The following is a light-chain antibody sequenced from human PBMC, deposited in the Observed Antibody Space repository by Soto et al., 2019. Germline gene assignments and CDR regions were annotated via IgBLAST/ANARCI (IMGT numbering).Light chain of an antibody. CDR2: DAS. CDR3: QQYNIYSYT. Sequence: GYRVTITCRASQSISSWLAWYQQKPGKAPKLLIYDASRLESGVPSRFRGSGSGTEFTLTISSLQPYDFATYYCQQYNIYSYTFGQGTKLEIK. V-gene: IGKV1-5*01. J-gene: IGKJ2*01. CDR1: QSISSW.